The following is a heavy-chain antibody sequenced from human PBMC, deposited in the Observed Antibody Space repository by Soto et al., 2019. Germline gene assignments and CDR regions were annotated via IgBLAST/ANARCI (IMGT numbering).Heavy chain of an antibody. CDR2: ISSSSSTI. CDR3: ARDLHYDSSGYYYYYYGMDV. CDR1: GFTFSSYS. V-gene: IGHV3-48*02. Sequence: EVQLVESGGGLVQPGGSLRLSCAASGFTFSSYSMNWVRQAPGKGLEWVSYISSSSSTIYYADSVKGRFTICRDNAKNSLYLQMKSLRDEDAAVYYCARDLHYDSSGYYYYYYGMDVWGQGTTVTVSS. J-gene: IGHJ6*02. D-gene: IGHD3-22*01.